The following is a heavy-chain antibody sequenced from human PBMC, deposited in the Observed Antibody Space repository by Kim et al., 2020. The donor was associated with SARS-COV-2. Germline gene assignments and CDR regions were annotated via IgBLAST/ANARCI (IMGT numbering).Heavy chain of an antibody. CDR3: ARDGGSGSYYTYYYYGMDV. V-gene: IGHV3-33*01. CDR1: GFTFSSYG. Sequence: GGSLRLSCAASGFTFSSYGMHWVRQAPGKGLEWVAVIWYDGSNKYYADSVKGRFTISRDNSKNTLYLQMNSLRAEDTAVYYCARDGGSGSYYTYYYYGMDVWGQGTTVTVSS. CDR2: IWYDGSNK. J-gene: IGHJ6*02. D-gene: IGHD3-10*01.